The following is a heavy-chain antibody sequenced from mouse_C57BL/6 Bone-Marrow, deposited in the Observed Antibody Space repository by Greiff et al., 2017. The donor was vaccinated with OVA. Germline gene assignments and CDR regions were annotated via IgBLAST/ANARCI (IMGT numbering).Heavy chain of an antibody. CDR1: GFSLTSYG. D-gene: IGHD2-4*01. CDR3: ARHDSIYYDYDGGYAMDY. J-gene: IGHJ4*01. V-gene: IGHV2-6-1*01. Sequence: VKLEESGPGLVAPSQSLSITCTVSGFSLTSYGVHWVRQPPGKGLEWLVVIWSDGSTTYNSALKSRLSISKDNSKSQVFLKMNSLQTDDTAMYYCARHDSIYYDYDGGYAMDYWGQGTSVTVSS. CDR2: IWSDGST.